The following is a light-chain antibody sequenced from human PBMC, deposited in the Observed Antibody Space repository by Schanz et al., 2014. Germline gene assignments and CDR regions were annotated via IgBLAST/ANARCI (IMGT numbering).Light chain of an antibody. Sequence: QSVLTQPPSASGSPGQSVTISCTGTSSDVGSYNLVSWYQQHPGKAPKLMIYEGSKRPSGVSNRFSGSKSGNTASLTISGLQAEDEADYYCCSYAGSNTWVFGGGTKLTVL. J-gene: IGLJ3*02. V-gene: IGLV2-23*01. CDR1: SSDVGSYNL. CDR3: CSYAGSNTWV. CDR2: EGS.